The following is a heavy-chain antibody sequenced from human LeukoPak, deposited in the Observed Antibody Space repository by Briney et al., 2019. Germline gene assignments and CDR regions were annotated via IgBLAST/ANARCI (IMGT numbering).Heavy chain of an antibody. D-gene: IGHD3-22*01. CDR2: MNPNSGNT. CDR3: ARSVFVYDSSGYYYVY. V-gene: IGHV1-8*01. Sequence: ASVKVSCKASGYTFTSYDINWVRQATGQGLEWMGWMNPNSGNTGYAQKFQGRVTMTRDTSISTAYMELSRLRSDDTAVYYCARSVFVYDSSGYYYVYWGQGTLVTVSS. CDR1: GYTFTSYD. J-gene: IGHJ4*02.